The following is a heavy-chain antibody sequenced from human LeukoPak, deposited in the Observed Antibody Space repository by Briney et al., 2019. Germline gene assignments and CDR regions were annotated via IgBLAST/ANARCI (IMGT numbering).Heavy chain of an antibody. Sequence: SETLSLTCAVYGGSFSGYYWSWIRQPPGKGLEWIGEINHSGSTNYSPSLKSRVTISVDTSKNQFSLKLSSVTAADTAVYYCARGGVGCSSTSCYRDYWGQGTLVTVPS. J-gene: IGHJ4*02. D-gene: IGHD2-2*01. CDR2: INHSGST. V-gene: IGHV4-34*01. CDR1: GGSFSGYY. CDR3: ARGGVGCSSTSCYRDY.